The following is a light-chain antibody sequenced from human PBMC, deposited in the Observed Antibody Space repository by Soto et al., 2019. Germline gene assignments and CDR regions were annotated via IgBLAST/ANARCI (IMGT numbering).Light chain of an antibody. Sequence: EIVLTQSPATLSLSPGERAALSCRASQSVSIYLAWYQQKPGQAPRLLIYAASNRATGIPARFSGSGSGTDFTLTISSLEPEDFAVYYCQQRSNWPTTFGQGTKLEIK. CDR1: QSVSIY. V-gene: IGKV3-11*01. CDR3: QQRSNWPTT. CDR2: AAS. J-gene: IGKJ2*01.